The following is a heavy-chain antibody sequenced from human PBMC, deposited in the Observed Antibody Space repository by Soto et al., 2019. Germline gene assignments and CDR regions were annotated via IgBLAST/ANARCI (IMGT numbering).Heavy chain of an antibody. J-gene: IGHJ5*02. Sequence: GGSLRLSCAASGFTFSSYAMSWVRQAPGKGLEWVSAISGSGGSTYYADSVKGRFTISRDNSKNTLYLQMNSLRAEDTAVYYCAKVSSYDSSGFLWFDPWGQGTLVIVSS. D-gene: IGHD3-22*01. CDR3: AKVSSYDSSGFLWFDP. CDR2: ISGSGGST. V-gene: IGHV3-23*01. CDR1: GFTFSSYA.